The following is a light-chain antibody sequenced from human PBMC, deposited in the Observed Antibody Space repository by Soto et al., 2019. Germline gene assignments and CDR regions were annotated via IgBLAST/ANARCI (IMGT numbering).Light chain of an antibody. Sequence: QAVVTQPPSASGSPGQSVTISCTGTSSDVGGYNYVSWYQQHPGKAPKLMIYEVSKRPSGVPDRFSGSKSGNTTSLTVSGLQAEDEADYDCSSYAGSNNFVVFGGGTKLTVL. V-gene: IGLV2-8*01. J-gene: IGLJ2*01. CDR2: EVS. CDR3: SSYAGSNNFVV. CDR1: SSDVGGYNY.